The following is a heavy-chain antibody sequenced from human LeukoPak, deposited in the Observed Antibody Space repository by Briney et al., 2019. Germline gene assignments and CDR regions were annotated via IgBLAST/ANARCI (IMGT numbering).Heavy chain of an antibody. Sequence: SVKVSCKASGGTFSSDTISWVRQAPGQSLEWMGGFIPIFATTHFAQKFRDRVTFTADDSTGTAYMELSSLRSDDTAVYYCARDYASGSWYSDYWGQGTLVTVSS. CDR3: ARDYASGSWYSDY. D-gene: IGHD3-10*01. CDR1: GGTFSSDT. CDR2: FIPIFATT. V-gene: IGHV1-69*13. J-gene: IGHJ4*02.